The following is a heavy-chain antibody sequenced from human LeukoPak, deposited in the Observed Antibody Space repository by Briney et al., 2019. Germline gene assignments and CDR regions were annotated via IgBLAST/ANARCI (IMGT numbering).Heavy chain of an antibody. CDR3: AKGSSGYFADL. Sequence: GGSLRLSCAASGFAFSSYAMNWVRQAPGKGLEWVSAISNDGGGIQYAAFVEGRFTISRDNSKKTLFPHMSSLRAEDTALYYCAKGSSGYFADLWGQGTLVTVSS. V-gene: IGHV3-23*01. J-gene: IGHJ5*02. CDR2: ISNDGGGI. CDR1: GFAFSSYA. D-gene: IGHD6-19*01.